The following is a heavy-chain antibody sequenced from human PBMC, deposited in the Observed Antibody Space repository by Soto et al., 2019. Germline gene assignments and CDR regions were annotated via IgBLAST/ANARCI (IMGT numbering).Heavy chain of an antibody. D-gene: IGHD5-12*01. J-gene: IGHJ4*02. V-gene: IGHV3-15*01. CDR3: ADMPVATTADY. CDR2: IKTNAEGGTT. Sequence: EVQLVESGGGLVKPGGSLRLSCVGSGFTFANAWMNWVRQAPGKGLEWVGLIKTNAEGGTTNYAAHVKGRFTISRHDSTDTVYLHMSSLTTEDTAVYYCADMPVATTADYWGRGTLVTVSS. CDR1: GFTFANAW.